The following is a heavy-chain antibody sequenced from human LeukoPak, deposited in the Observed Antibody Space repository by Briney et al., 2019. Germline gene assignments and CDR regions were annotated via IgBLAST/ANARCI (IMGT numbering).Heavy chain of an antibody. J-gene: IGHJ2*01. V-gene: IGHV4-4*02. CDR1: GGSISSSNW. Sequence: SGTLSLTCAVSGGSISSSNWWSWVRQPPGKGLEWIGEIYHSGSTNYNPSLRSRVTISVDKSKNQFSLKLSSVTAADTAVYYCARYDYGDTGWYFDLWGRGTLVTVSS. CDR2: IYHSGST. D-gene: IGHD4-17*01. CDR3: ARYDYGDTGWYFDL.